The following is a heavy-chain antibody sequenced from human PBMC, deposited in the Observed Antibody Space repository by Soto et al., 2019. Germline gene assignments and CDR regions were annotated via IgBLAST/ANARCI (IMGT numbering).Heavy chain of an antibody. CDR1: GGSIGGVGYS. Sequence: SETLSLTCAVSGGSIGGVGYSWSWIRQPPGGGLEWIGYMYHSGTFLKSPSLKTRLTMSLDMSKNQFSLTLNSMTAADTAVYYCARAQFYSGSGNYNNLMFDDWGQGSQVTVSS. CDR2: MYHSGTF. D-gene: IGHD3-10*01. CDR3: ARAQFYSGSGNYNNLMFDD. J-gene: IGHJ5*02. V-gene: IGHV4-30-2*01.